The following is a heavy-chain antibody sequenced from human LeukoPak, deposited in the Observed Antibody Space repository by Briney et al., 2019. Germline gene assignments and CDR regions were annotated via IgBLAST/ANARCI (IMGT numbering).Heavy chain of an antibody. CDR1: GFTLSSYW. Sequence: PGGSLRLSCAASGFTLSSYWMSWVRQAPGKGLEWVAHIKQDGSQKYYVDSVKGRFTISRDNAKNSLYLQMNSLRAEDTAVYYCARYCSGGSCFDYWGQGTLVTVSS. J-gene: IGHJ4*02. CDR2: IKQDGSQK. CDR3: ARYCSGGSCFDY. D-gene: IGHD2-15*01. V-gene: IGHV3-7*01.